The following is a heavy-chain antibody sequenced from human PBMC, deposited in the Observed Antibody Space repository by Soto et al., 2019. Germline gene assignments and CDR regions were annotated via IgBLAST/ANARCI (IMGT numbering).Heavy chain of an antibody. CDR3: ARAPQWLVSFFDY. Sequence: GASVKVSCKASGYTFTSYAMHWVRQAPGQRLEWMGWINAGNGNTKYSQKFQGRVTITRDTSASTAYMELSSLRSEDTAVYYCARAPQWLVSFFDYWGQGTLLTVSS. J-gene: IGHJ4*02. V-gene: IGHV1-3*01. CDR2: INAGNGNT. CDR1: GYTFTSYA. D-gene: IGHD6-19*01.